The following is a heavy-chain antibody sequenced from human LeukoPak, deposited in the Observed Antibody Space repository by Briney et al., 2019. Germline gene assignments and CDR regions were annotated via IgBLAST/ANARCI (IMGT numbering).Heavy chain of an antibody. J-gene: IGHJ4*02. CDR3: ARLTPQTTYYDILTDY. V-gene: IGHV3-48*04. CDR2: ISSSSSTI. Sequence: GGSLRLSCAASGFTFSSYSMNWVRQAPGKGLEWVSYISSSSSTIYYADSVKGRFTISRDNAKNSLYLQMNSLRAEDTAVYYCARLTPQTTYYDILTDYWGQGTLVTVSS. CDR1: GFTFSSYS. D-gene: IGHD3-9*01.